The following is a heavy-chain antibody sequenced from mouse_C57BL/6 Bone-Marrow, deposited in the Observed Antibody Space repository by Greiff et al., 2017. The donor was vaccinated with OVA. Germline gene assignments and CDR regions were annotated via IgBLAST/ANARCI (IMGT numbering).Heavy chain of an antibody. Sequence: EVQLQQSGPELVKPGASVKIPCKASGYTFTDYNMDWVKQSHGKSLEWIGDINPNNGGTIYNQKFKGKATLTVDKSSSTAYMELRSLTSEDTAVYYCARLIYYDYDRGYWYFDVWGTGTTVTVSS. D-gene: IGHD2-4*01. J-gene: IGHJ1*03. V-gene: IGHV1-18*01. CDR3: ARLIYYDYDRGYWYFDV. CDR2: INPNNGGT. CDR1: GYTFTDYN.